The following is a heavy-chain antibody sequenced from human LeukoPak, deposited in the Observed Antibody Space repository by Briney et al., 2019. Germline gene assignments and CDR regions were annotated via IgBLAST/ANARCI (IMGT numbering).Heavy chain of an antibody. J-gene: IGHJ5*02. CDR3: ARDATVTTNWFDP. V-gene: IGHV4-30-4*08. CDR1: GGSISSGDYY. CDR2: IYYNGST. D-gene: IGHD4-11*01. Sequence: SQTLSLTCTVSGGSISSGDYYWSWIRQPPGKGLEWIGYIYYNGSTYYNPSLKSRVTISVDTSKNQFSLKLSSVTAADTAVYYCARDATVTTNWFDPWGQGTLVTVSS.